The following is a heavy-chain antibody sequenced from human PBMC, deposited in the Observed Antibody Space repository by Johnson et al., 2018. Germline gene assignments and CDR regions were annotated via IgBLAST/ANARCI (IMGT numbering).Heavy chain of an antibody. CDR3: ARGYWGNPGYYMDV. D-gene: IGHD4-23*01. V-gene: IGHV3-21*01. CDR2: ISSSSSYI. J-gene: IGHJ6*03. Sequence: VQLVQSGGGLVKPGGSLRLSCAASGFTFSSYSMNWVRQAPGKGLEWVSSISSSSSYIYYADSVKGRFTISRDNAKNSLYLQMNSLSAEDTGVYYWARGYWGNPGYYMDVWGKGTTVTVPS. CDR1: GFTFSSYS.